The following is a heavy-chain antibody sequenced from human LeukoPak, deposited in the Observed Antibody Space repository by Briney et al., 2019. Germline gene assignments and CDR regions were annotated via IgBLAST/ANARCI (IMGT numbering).Heavy chain of an antibody. CDR3: ARISSSNWYNERGAFDV. J-gene: IGHJ3*01. Sequence: SETLSLTCAVSGGSISSYYWSWVRQPPGKGLEWIGFVYYTGSTNYSPSLKSRVTISVDTSKNQFSLKLRSVTAADTAVYYCARISSSNWYNERGAFDVWGQGTMVTVSS. V-gene: IGHV4-59*01. CDR2: VYYTGST. D-gene: IGHD6-13*01. CDR1: GGSISSYY.